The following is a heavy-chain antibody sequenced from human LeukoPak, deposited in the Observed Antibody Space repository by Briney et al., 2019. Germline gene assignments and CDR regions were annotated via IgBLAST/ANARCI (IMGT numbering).Heavy chain of an antibody. V-gene: IGHV4-59*08. Sequence: SETLSFTCTVSGGSISSYYWSWIRQPPGKGLEWIGYIYYSGSTNYNPSLKSRVTISVDTSKNQFSLKLSSVTAADTAVYYCARRASSWFQIDYWGQGTLVTVSS. CDR1: GGSISSYY. CDR3: ARRASSWFQIDY. CDR2: IYYSGST. D-gene: IGHD6-13*01. J-gene: IGHJ4*02.